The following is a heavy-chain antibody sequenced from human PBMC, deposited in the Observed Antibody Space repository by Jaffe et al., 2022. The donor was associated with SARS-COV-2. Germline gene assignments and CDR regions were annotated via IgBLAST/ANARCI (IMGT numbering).Heavy chain of an antibody. CDR1: GFTFSSYA. D-gene: IGHD6-6*01. Sequence: EVQLVESGGGLVQPGGSLRLSCAASGFTFSSYAMSWVRQAPGKGLEWVSYISSSGTTIYYADSVMGRFTISRDNAKNSLYLQMNSLRYEDTAIYYCATFSSSVYWGQGTPVTVSS. CDR3: ATFSSSVY. CDR2: ISSSGTTI. V-gene: IGHV3-48*02. J-gene: IGHJ4*02.